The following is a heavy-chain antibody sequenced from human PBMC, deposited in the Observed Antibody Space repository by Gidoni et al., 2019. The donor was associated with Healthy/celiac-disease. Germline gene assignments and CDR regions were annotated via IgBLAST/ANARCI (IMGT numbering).Heavy chain of an antibody. D-gene: IGHD3-16*02. Sequence: QLQLQESGPGLVKPSETLSLTCTVSGGPISSSSYYWGWIRQPPGKGLEWIGSIYYSGSTYYNPSLKSRVTISVDTSKNQFSLKLSSVTAADTAVYYCARAFSDYDYVWGSYRSFDAFDIWGQGTMVTVSS. CDR2: IYYSGST. CDR1: GGPISSSSYY. J-gene: IGHJ3*02. V-gene: IGHV4-39*07. CDR3: ARAFSDYDYVWGSYRSFDAFDI.